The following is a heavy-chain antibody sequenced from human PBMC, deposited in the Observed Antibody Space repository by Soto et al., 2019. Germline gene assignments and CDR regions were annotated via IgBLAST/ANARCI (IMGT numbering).Heavy chain of an antibody. CDR3: AAEGCIGGSCYWFDP. D-gene: IGHD2-15*01. J-gene: IGHJ5*02. CDR1: GFTFTSSA. V-gene: IGHV1-58*02. Sequence: ASVKVSCKASGFTFTSSAMQWVRQARGQRLEWIGWIVVGSGNTNYAQKFQERVTITRDMSTSTAYMELSSLRSEDTAVYYCAAEGCIGGSCYWFDPWGQGTLVTVSS. CDR2: IVVGSGNT.